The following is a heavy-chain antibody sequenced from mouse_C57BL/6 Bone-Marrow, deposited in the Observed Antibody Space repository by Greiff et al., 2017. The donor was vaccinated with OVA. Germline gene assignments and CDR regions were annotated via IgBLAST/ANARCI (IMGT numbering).Heavy chain of an antibody. CDR2: INPSTGGT. CDR1: GYSFTGYY. Sequence: EVQLQQSGPELVKPGASVKISCKASGYSFTGYYMNWVKQSPEKSLEWIGEINPSTGGTTYNQKFKAKATLTVDKSSSTAYMQLKSLTSEDSAVYYCARITTVVATTRYFDVWGTGTTVTVSS. J-gene: IGHJ1*03. CDR3: ARITTVVATTRYFDV. D-gene: IGHD1-1*01. V-gene: IGHV1-42*01.